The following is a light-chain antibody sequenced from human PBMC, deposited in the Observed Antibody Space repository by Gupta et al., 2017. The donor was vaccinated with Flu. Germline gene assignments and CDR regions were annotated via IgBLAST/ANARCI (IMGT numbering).Light chain of an antibody. CDR2: KTS. Sequence: DIQLTQSPSTLSASVGDRVIITCRASETSDRWLAWYQQKPGRVPRLLMYKTSSLESGVPSRFSGSGFGTYFTLTIDSLQPDDFATYYGQQYNSDALTFGGGTKVDIK. CDR1: ETSDRW. J-gene: IGKJ4*02. V-gene: IGKV1-5*03. CDR3: QQYNSDALT.